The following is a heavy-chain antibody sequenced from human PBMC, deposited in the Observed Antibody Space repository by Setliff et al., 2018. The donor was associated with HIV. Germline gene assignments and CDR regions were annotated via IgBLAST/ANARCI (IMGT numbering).Heavy chain of an antibody. J-gene: IGHJ2*01. CDR1: GFPFSIYG. CDR3: TRDSGTESGSPWWYFAL. D-gene: IGHD1-26*01. CDR2: IRDDGIRR. V-gene: IGHV3-30*02. Sequence: GGSLRLSCAASGFPFSIYGILWFRQAPGKGLEWVAFIRDDGIRRHYADSVKGRFTISRDDSKNTVFLQMNSLNTEDTAMYYCTRDSGTESGSPWWYFALWGRGTLVTVSS.